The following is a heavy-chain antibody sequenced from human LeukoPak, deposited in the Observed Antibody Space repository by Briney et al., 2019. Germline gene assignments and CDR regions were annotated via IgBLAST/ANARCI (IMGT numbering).Heavy chain of an antibody. CDR3: AKEQPRLSSGYTH. CDR2: IKQDGSEK. J-gene: IGHJ4*02. D-gene: IGHD3-22*01. Sequence: PGGSLRLSCAASGFTFSSYWMSWVRQAPGKGLEWVANIKQDGSEKYYVDSVKGRFTISRDNAKNSLYLQMNSLRAEDTAVYYCAKEQPRLSSGYTHWGQGTLVTVSS. V-gene: IGHV3-7*01. CDR1: GFTFSSYW.